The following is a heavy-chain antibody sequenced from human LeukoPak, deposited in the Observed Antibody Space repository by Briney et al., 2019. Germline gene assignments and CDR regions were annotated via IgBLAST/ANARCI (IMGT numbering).Heavy chain of an antibody. V-gene: IGHV4-4*02. D-gene: IGHD3-10*01. CDR2: IYYSGST. J-gene: IGHJ3*02. CDR1: GGSISSSNW. Sequence: SGTLSLTCAVSGGSISSSNWWSWVRQPPGKGLEWIGSIYYSGSTYYNPSLKSRVTISVDTSKNQFSLKLSSVTAADTAVYYCARQGGSGSYYHDAFDIWGQGTMVTVSS. CDR3: ARQGGSGSYYHDAFDI.